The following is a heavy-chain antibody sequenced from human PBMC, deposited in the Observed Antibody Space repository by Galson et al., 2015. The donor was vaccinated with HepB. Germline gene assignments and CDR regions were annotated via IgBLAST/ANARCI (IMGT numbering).Heavy chain of an antibody. D-gene: IGHD3-10*01. J-gene: IGHJ4*02. Sequence: SLRLSCAASGFSFSDYWMSWIRQAPGKRLEWVANIRYDEYEYYYADFVKGRFTISRDNARNPVFLQMSSLRRDDTAIYYCVRDRTYKGGNFFDFWGQGALVTVSS. V-gene: IGHV3-7*03. CDR1: GFSFSDYW. CDR2: IRYDEYEY. CDR3: VRDRTYKGGNFFDF.